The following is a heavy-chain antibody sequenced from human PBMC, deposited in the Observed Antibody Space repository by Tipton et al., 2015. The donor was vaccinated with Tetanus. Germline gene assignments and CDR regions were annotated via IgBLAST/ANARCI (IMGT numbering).Heavy chain of an antibody. J-gene: IGHJ2*01. CDR2: ITYSRAT. Sequence: TLSLTCTASGGSLSTSHWAWIRQPPGKGLEWIGKITYSRATNYNSSLKSRVTMSLDTSTSQFSLELTSATAADTAVYYCARERIRLIGEVIFRFFDLWGRGTLVTVSS. D-gene: IGHD3-3*02. V-gene: IGHV4-59*01. CDR1: GGSLSTSH. CDR3: ARERIRLIGEVIFRFFDL.